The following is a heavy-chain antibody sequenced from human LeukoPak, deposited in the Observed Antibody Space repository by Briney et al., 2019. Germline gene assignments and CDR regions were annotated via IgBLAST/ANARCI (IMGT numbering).Heavy chain of an antibody. V-gene: IGHV4-31*03. CDR3: ARDSSLRGAFDI. CDR2: IYYSGST. Sequence: SETLSLTCTVSGGSISSGGYYWSWIRQHPGKGLEWIGYIYYSGSTYYNLSLKSRVTISVDTPKNQFSLKLSSVTAADTAVYYCARDSSLRGAFDIWGQGTMVTVSS. D-gene: IGHD4-17*01. J-gene: IGHJ3*02. CDR1: GGSISSGGYY.